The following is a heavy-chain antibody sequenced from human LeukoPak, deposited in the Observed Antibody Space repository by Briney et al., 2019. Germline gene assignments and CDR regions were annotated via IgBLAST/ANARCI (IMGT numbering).Heavy chain of an antibody. CDR2: ISYDGSNR. Sequence: GGSLRLSCAASGFTFSSYGMHWVRQAPGKGLEWVAVISYDGSNRYYADSVKGRFTISRDTSKNTLYLQMNSLRAEDTAVYYCARATTSIAMIVVATKPFDYWGQGTLVTVSS. V-gene: IGHV3-30*03. J-gene: IGHJ4*02. CDR3: ARATTSIAMIVVATKPFDY. CDR1: GFTFSSYG. D-gene: IGHD3-22*01.